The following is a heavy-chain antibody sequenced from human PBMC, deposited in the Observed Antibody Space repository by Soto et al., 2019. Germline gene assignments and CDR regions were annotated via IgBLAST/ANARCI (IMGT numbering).Heavy chain of an antibody. V-gene: IGHV1-69*13. CDR2: IIPIFGTA. J-gene: IGHJ4*02. D-gene: IGHD1-20*01. CDR3: AREKYRQGPYKH. CDR1: GGTFSSYA. Sequence: SVKVSCKASGGTFSSYAISWVRQAPGQGLEWMGGIIPIFGTANYAQKFQGRVTITADESTSTAYMELRRLRSEDTAVYYCAREKYRQGPYKHWGQGKLVTVSS.